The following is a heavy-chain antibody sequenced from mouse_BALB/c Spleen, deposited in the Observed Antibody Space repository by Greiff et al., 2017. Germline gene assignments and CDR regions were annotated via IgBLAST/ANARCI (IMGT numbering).Heavy chain of an antibody. CDR3: ARLRGYAMDY. CDR2: IYPGNVNT. CDR1: GYTFTSYY. D-gene: IGHD1-1*01. J-gene: IGHJ4*01. Sequence: QVQLKESGPELVKPGASVRISCKASGYTFTSYYIHWVKQRPGQGLEWIGWIYPGNVNTKYNEKFKGKATLTADKSSSTAYMQLSSLTSEDSAVYFCARLRGYAMDYWGQGTSVTVSS. V-gene: IGHV1S56*01.